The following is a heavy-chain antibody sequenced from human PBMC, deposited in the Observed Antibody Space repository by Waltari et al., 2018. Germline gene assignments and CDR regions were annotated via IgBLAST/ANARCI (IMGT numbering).Heavy chain of an antibody. CDR1: GGSISSYY. D-gene: IGHD3-22*01. Sequence: QVQLQESGPGLVKPSETLSLTCTVSGGSISSYYWSWIRQPPGKGREWVGYNNTSGSTNYNPSLKSRVTISVDTSKNQFSLKLSSVTAADTAVYYCARDGQYYDSSGPFDYWGQGTLVTVAS. V-gene: IGHV4-4*09. CDR2: NNTSGST. J-gene: IGHJ4*02. CDR3: ARDGQYYDSSGPFDY.